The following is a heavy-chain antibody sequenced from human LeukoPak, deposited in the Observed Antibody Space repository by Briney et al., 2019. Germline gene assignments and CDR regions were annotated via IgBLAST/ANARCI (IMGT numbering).Heavy chain of an antibody. CDR3: ARTQYYYDSSGYSEYYYYYYMDV. CDR1: GYSFTSYW. CDR2: IYPGDSDT. D-gene: IGHD3-22*01. V-gene: IGHV5-51*01. Sequence: GESLKISCKGSGYSFTSYWIGWVRQMPGKGLEWMGIIYPGDSDTRYSPSFQGQVTISADKSISTAYLQWSSLKASDTAMYYCARTQYYYDSSGYSEYYYYYYMDVWGKGTTVTVSS. J-gene: IGHJ6*03.